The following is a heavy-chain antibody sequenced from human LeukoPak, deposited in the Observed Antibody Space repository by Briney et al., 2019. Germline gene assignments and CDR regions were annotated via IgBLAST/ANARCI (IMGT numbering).Heavy chain of an antibody. CDR1: GFTFSNVW. CDR3: SWGGGSFDPSPSLAY. J-gene: IGHJ4*02. CDR2: IKSKTDGGTT. Sequence: GGSLRLSSSAYGFTFSNVWMDWLRQAPGKGLEWVGLIKSKTDGGTTDYAAPAKGRFTISRDDSKNTLYLQMNSLRTEDTAVYYCSWGGGSFDPSPSLAYWGQGTLVTVSS. V-gene: IGHV3-15*01. D-gene: IGHD2-15*01.